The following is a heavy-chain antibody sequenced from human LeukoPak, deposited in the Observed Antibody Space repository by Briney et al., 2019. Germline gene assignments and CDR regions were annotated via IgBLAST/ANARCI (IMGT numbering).Heavy chain of an antibody. CDR3: ARDGSRTAFDV. V-gene: IGHV1-2*02. CDR2: MNTNNGVT. J-gene: IGHJ3*01. CDR1: VYTLTGYY. Sequence: ASVKVSCKASVYTLTGYYLHWVRQAPGQGLEWMGWMNTNNGVTKYGQNLQGTVTMTRDTSISTAYMELSRLRYDDTAVYYCARDGSRTAFDVWGQGTMVSVSS. D-gene: IGHD2-2*03.